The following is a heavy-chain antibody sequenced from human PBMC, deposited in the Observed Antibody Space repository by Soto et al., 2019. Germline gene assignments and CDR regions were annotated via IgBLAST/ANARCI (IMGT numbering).Heavy chain of an antibody. CDR1: GGTFSSYT. Sequence: SVKVSCKASGGTFSSYTISWVGQAPGQGLEWMGRIIPILGIANYAQKFQGRVTITADKSTSTAYMELSSLRSEDTAVYYCARGARPTDGMDVWGQGTTVTVSS. V-gene: IGHV1-69*02. J-gene: IGHJ6*02. CDR2: IIPILGIA. CDR3: ARGARPTDGMDV.